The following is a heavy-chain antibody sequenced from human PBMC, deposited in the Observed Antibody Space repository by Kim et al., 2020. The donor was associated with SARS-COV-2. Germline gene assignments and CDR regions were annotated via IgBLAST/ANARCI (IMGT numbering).Heavy chain of an antibody. CDR3: VSMVMAYAPCFDY. CDR2: ISSSSSTI. J-gene: IGHJ4*02. Sequence: GGSLRLSCAASGFTFSSYSMNWVRQAPGKGLEWVSYISSSSSTIYYADSVKGRFTISRDNAKNSLYLQMNSLRDEDTAVYYCVSMVMAYAPCFDYWGQGTLVTVSS. D-gene: IGHD5-18*01. CDR1: GFTFSSYS. V-gene: IGHV3-48*02.